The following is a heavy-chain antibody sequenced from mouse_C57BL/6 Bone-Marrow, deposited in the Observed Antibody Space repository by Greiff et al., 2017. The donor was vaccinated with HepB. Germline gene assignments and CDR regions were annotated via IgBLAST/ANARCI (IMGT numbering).Heavy chain of an antibody. CDR2: IAPNSGGT. CDR1: GYTFTSYW. D-gene: IGHD1-1*01. J-gene: IGHJ2*01. Sequence: QVHVKQPGAELVKPGASVKLSCKASGYTFTSYWMHWVKQRPGRGLEWIGRIAPNSGGTKYNEKFKSKATLTVDKPSSTAYMQLSSLTSEDSAVYDCARPVVGGDFDYWGQGTTLTVSS. V-gene: IGHV1-72*01. CDR3: ARPVVGGDFDY.